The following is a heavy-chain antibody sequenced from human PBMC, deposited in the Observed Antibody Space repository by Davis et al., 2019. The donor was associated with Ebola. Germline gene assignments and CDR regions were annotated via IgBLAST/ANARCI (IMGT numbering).Heavy chain of an antibody. CDR3: ARGGSSGWKNFDY. V-gene: IGHV3-53*01. D-gene: IGHD6-19*01. J-gene: IGHJ4*02. CDR2: IYSGGST. Sequence: GESLKISCAASGFTVSSNYMSWVRQAPGKGLEWVSVIYSGGSTYYADSVKGRFTISRDNSKNTLFLQMNSLRAEDTAVYYCARGGSSGWKNFDYWGQGTLVTVSS. CDR1: GFTVSSNY.